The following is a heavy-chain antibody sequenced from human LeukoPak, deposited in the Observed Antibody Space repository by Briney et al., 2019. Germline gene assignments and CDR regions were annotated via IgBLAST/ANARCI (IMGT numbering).Heavy chain of an antibody. J-gene: IGHJ3*02. CDR1: GSIFTNYW. CDR2: IYPGDSDT. V-gene: IGHV5-51*01. CDR3: ARLYYDGSGYFNI. Sequence: GGALEISCQGSGSIFTNYWIAWVGQLPGKGLEGMGIIYPGDSDTRYTPSFQGQVTISADKSISTAYLQWSSLKASDTAMYYCARLYYDGSGYFNIWGQGTMVTVSS. D-gene: IGHD3-22*01.